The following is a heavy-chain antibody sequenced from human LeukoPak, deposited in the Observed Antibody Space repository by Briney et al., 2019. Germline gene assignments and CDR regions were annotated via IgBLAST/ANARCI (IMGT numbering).Heavy chain of an antibody. Sequence: GGSLRLSCAASGFTFSTYWMTWVRQAPGKGLEWVANIKKDGSQKYYVGSVRGRFTISRDNAENSLYLQMNSLRAEDTAVYYCARAAFDDISSSGEWMGDYWGQGTLVTVSS. CDR3: ARAAFDDISSSGEWMGDY. J-gene: IGHJ4*02. D-gene: IGHD6-6*01. V-gene: IGHV3-7*01. CDR2: IKKDGSQK. CDR1: GFTFSTYW.